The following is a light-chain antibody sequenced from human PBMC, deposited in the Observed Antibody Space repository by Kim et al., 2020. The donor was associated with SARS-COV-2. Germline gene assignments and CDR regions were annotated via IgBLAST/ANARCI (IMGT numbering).Light chain of an antibody. CDR1: QSISSW. CDR3: QQYNSYSPT. J-gene: IGKJ1*01. V-gene: IGKV1-5*01. Sequence: ASVGDRVTITCRASQSISSWLAWYQQKPGKAPKLLIYDASSLESGVPLRFSGSGSGTEFTLTISSLQPDDFATYYCQQYNSYSPTFGQGTKVEIK. CDR2: DAS.